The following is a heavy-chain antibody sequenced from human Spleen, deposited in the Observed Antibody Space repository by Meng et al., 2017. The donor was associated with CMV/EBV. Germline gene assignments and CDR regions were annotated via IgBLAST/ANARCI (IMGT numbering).Heavy chain of an antibody. Sequence: EVQLVESGXXLXKPGGXXRXXXXXSGFTFSRYSMNWVRQAPGKGLEWVSSISSSSSYIYYADSVKGRFTISRDNAKNSLYLQMNSLRAEDTAVYYCARVIAAAGTGYFDYWGQGTLVTVSS. CDR1: GFTFSRYS. CDR2: ISSSSSYI. J-gene: IGHJ4*02. D-gene: IGHD6-13*01. CDR3: ARVIAAAGTGYFDY. V-gene: IGHV3-21*01.